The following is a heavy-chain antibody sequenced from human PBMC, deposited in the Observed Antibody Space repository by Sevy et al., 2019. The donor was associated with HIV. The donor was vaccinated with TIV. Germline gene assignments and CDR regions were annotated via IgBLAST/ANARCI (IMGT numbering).Heavy chain of an antibody. J-gene: IGHJ4*02. CDR1: GFTFSNYA. V-gene: IGHV3-30*04. CDR2: ISYDANNK. CDR3: ASLPTPYGGYPYYFDY. D-gene: IGHD5-12*01. Sequence: GGSLRLSCAASGFTFSNYALHWVRQAPGKGLEWVAIISYDANNKYYADSVKGRFTISRDNSKNTVYLQMKSLRVEDTAVYYCASLPTPYGGYPYYFDYWGQGTLVTVSS.